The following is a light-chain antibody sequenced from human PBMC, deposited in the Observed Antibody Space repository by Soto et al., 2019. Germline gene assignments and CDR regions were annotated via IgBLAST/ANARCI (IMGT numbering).Light chain of an antibody. V-gene: IGKV2-28*01. J-gene: IGKJ3*01. CDR1: QSLLHSDGYNY. CDR2: LGS. Sequence: DFVMTQSPLSLPVTPGEAASISCRSTQSLLHSDGYNYLDWYLQKAGQSPQLLIYLGSNRASGVPDRFSGSGSGTDFTLKISRVEAEDVGVYYCMQALQTPFTFGPGTKVDLK. CDR3: MQALQTPFT.